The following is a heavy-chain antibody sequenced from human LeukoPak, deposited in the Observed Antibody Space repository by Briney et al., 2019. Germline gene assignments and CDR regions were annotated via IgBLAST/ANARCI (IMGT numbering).Heavy chain of an antibody. CDR2: ISYDGSNK. D-gene: IGHD1-26*01. CDR1: GFTFSSYG. V-gene: IGHV3-30*18. CDR3: AKGSWEPLDY. J-gene: IGHJ4*02. Sequence: GRSLRLSCAASGFTFSSYGMHWVRQAPGKGLEWVAVISYDGSNKYYADSVKGRFTISRDNSENTLYLQMNSLRAEDTAVYYCAKGSWEPLDYWGQGTLVTVSS.